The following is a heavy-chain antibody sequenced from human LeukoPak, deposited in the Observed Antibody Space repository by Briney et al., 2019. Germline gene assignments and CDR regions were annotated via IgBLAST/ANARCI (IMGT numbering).Heavy chain of an antibody. V-gene: IGHV4-59*01. Sequence: KPSETLSLTCTVSGGSISSYYWSWIRQPPGKGLVWIGYIYYSGSTNYNPSLKSRVTISVDTSKNQFSLKLSSVTAADTAVYYCARDGGDWPYYYYYMDVWGKGTTVTVSS. D-gene: IGHD2-21*01. CDR3: ARDGGDWPYYYYYMDV. J-gene: IGHJ6*03. CDR1: GGSISSYY. CDR2: IYYSGST.